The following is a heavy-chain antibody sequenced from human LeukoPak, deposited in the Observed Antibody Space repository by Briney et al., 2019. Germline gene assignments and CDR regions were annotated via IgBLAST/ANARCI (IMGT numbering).Heavy chain of an antibody. CDR1: GFTFSSYG. CDR2: IWYDGSNK. Sequence: PGRSLRLSCAASGFTFSSYGMHWVRQAPGKGLEWVAVIWYDGSNKYYADSVKGRFTISRDNSKNTLYLQMNSLRAEDTAVYYCARGTYYDSSGYTPEFDYWGQGTLVTVSS. J-gene: IGHJ4*02. V-gene: IGHV3-33*01. CDR3: ARGTYYDSSGYTPEFDY. D-gene: IGHD3-22*01.